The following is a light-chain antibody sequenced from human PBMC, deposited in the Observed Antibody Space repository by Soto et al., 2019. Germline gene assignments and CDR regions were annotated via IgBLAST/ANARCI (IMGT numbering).Light chain of an antibody. CDR2: DNN. V-gene: IGLV1-51*01. CDR1: RSNIANNY. CDR3: GTWDSSLSSAI. Sequence: QSALTQPPSVSAAPGQKVTISCSGSRSNIANNYVSWYQQLPGTAPKLLIYDNNKRPSGIPDRFSGSKSGTSATLGITGLQTGDEADYYCGTWDSSLSSAIFGGGTKLTVL. J-gene: IGLJ2*01.